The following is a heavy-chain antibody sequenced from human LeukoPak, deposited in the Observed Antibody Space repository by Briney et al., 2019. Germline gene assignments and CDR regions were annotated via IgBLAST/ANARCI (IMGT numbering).Heavy chain of an antibody. J-gene: IGHJ4*02. D-gene: IGHD3-10*01. CDR2: ISSNSSYI. CDR3: ARGGRLLWFGESIDY. CDR1: GFTFSSYS. Sequence: GGSLRLSCAASGFTFSSYSMNWVRQAPGKGLEWVSSISSNSSYIYYADSVKGRFTISRDNAKNSLYLQMNSLRAEDTAVYYCARGGRLLWFGESIDYWGQGTLVTVSP. V-gene: IGHV3-21*01.